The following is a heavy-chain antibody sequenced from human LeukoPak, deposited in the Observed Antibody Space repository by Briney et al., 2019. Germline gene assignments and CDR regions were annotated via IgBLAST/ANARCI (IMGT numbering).Heavy chain of an antibody. V-gene: IGHV3-30-3*01. CDR2: ISYDEASK. CDR3: ARDYARDTLMV. D-gene: IGHD3-10*01. Sequence: GMSLRLSCAASGFTFSNYDFHWVRQAPGKGLKWVAFISYDEASKYYADSGKGRFTISRDNSKNTLYLQMNSLRVEDTAAYYCARDYARDTLMVWGQGTLVTVSS. J-gene: IGHJ4*02. CDR1: GFTFSNYD.